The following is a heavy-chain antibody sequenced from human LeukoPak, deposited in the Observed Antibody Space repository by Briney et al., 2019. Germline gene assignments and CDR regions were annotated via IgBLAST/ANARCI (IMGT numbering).Heavy chain of an antibody. CDR2: ISSGSTYI. V-gene: IGHV3-21*01. D-gene: IGHD3-22*01. CDR3: AREDVPGFYDSSGYFS. CDR1: GFTFSSYS. J-gene: IGHJ4*02. Sequence: GGSLRLSCAASGFTFSSYSMNWVRQAPGKGLEWVSGISSGSTYIYYADSVKGRFTISRDNAKNSLYLQMNSLRAEDTAVYYCAREDVPGFYDSSGYFSWGQGTLVTVSS.